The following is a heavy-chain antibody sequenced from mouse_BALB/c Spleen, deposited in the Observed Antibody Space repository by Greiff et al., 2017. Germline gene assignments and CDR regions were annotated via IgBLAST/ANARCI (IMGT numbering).Heavy chain of an antibody. CDR2: ISYSGST. D-gene: IGHD2-3*01. CDR3: ATIWLVRPLYAMDY. V-gene: IGHV3-2*02. J-gene: IGHJ4*01. Sequence: VQLQQSGPGLVKPSQSLSLTCTVSGYSITSDYVWNWIRKLPGNKLEWMGYISYSGSTSYNPSLKSRITITRDTSKNYFFLQLKSVTTEDTATYYCATIWLVRPLYAMDYWGQGTSVTVSA. CDR1: GYSITSDYV.